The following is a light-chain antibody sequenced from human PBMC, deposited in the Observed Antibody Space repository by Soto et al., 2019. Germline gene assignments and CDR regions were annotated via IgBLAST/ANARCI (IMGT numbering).Light chain of an antibody. J-gene: IGLJ1*01. CDR3: SSYTSSSTLV. V-gene: IGLV2-14*01. CDR1: SSDVGGYNY. CDR2: EVS. Sequence: QSALTQPASVSGSPGQSITISCTGTSSDVGGYNYVSGYQQHPGKAPKLMIYEVSNRPSGVSNRFSGSKSGNTASLTISGLKAEDEDDYYCSSYTSSSTLVFGTGTKLTVL.